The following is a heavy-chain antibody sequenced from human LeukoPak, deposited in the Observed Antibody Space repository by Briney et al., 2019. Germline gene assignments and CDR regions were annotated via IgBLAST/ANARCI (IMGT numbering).Heavy chain of an antibody. Sequence: ASVKVSCKASGYTFTGYYMHWVRQAPGQGLEWMGWINPNSGGTNYAQKFQGRVTMTRDTSISTAYMELSRLRSDDTAVYYCAREEDCSSTSCYVGWAFDIWGQGTMVTVSS. D-gene: IGHD2-2*01. V-gene: IGHV1-2*02. CDR3: AREEDCSSTSCYVGWAFDI. CDR2: INPNSGGT. J-gene: IGHJ3*02. CDR1: GYTFTGYY.